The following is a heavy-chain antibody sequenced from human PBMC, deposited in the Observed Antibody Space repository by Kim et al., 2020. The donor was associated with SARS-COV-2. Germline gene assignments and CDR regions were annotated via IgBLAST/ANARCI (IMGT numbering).Heavy chain of an antibody. J-gene: IGHJ4*02. CDR3: ARSASSGYLTGFDY. Sequence: SETLSLTCTVSGGSISSGGYYWSWIRQHPGKGLEWIGYIYYSGSTYYNPSLKSRVTISVDTSKNQFSLKLSSVTAADTAVYYCARSASSGYLTGFDYWGQGTLVTVSS. D-gene: IGHD3-22*01. CDR2: IYYSGST. V-gene: IGHV4-31*03. CDR1: GGSISSGGYY.